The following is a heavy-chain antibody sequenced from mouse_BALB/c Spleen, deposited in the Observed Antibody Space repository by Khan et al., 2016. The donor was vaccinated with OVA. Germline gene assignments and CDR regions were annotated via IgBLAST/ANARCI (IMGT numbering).Heavy chain of an antibody. CDR3: ARPSYFSYVVDN. J-gene: IGHJ4*01. V-gene: IGHV9-3-1*01. Sequence: QIQLVQSGPELKKPGETVKISCKASGHTFTKYGMNWVKQAPGKGLKWMGWINTYTGEPTYADDFNGRFAFSLETSASTAYLQINNLKTEDTATYYGARPSYFSYVVDNWGQGTSVTVSS. CDR2: INTYTGEP. CDR1: GHTFTKYG. D-gene: IGHD2-10*01.